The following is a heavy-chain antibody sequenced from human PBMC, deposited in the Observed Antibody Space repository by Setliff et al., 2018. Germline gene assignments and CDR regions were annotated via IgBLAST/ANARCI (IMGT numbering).Heavy chain of an antibody. CDR1: GFTFSSYT. V-gene: IGHV4-38-2*01. CDR3: ARTGTYRYFDY. D-gene: IGHD1-1*01. CDR2: IYHGGDT. J-gene: IGHJ4*02. Sequence: SETLRLSCAASGFTFSSYTMNWVRQAPGKGLEWIGRIYHGGDTYYNASLKSRLTISVDTSKNQFSLKLRSVTAADTAVYYCARTGTYRYFDYWGQGALVTVSS.